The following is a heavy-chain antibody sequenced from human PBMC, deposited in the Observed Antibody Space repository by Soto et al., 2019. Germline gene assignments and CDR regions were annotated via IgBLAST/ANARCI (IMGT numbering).Heavy chain of an antibody. CDR2: ISAYNGNT. V-gene: IGHV1-18*01. J-gene: IGHJ5*02. CDR3: ARESTGSGFGWFDP. D-gene: IGHD6-19*01. CDR1: GYTFTSYG. Sequence: ASVKVSCKASGYTFTSYGISWVRQAPGQGLEWMGWISAYNGNTNYAQKLQGRVTMTTDTSTSTAYMELRSLRSDDTAVYYCARESTGSGFGWFDPWGQGTLVTVSS.